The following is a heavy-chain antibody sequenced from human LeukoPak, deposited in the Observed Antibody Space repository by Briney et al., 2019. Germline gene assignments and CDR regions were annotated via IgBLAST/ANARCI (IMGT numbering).Heavy chain of an antibody. D-gene: IGHD1-26*01. V-gene: IGHV3-9*02. CDR3: VKDDSRYGGATFSFFDM. CDR1: GFTSDDYA. J-gene: IGHJ3*02. Sequence: PGGSLRLSCAASGFTSDDYAMHWVRQGPGKGLEWVSSISWNSVIKAYADSVKGRFTTSRDNAKNSLYLQMNSLRVEDTALYYCVKDDSRYGGATFSFFDMWGQGTMVTVSS. CDR2: ISWNSVIK.